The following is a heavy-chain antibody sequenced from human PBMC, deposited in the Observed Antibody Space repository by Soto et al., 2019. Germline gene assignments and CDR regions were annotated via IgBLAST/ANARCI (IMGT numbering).Heavy chain of an antibody. Sequence: EVKLLESGGGLAQPGGSLRLSCVGSGFTFVSYAISWVRQAPGERLQWIAAISGSADGTDYAHSVRGRFTISRDNAKKTVHLQMDSLRVEDTAVYFCAKDTVGGYSFWSGYYSDGLDVWGQGTPVSVSS. D-gene: IGHD3-3*01. CDR3: AKDTVGGYSFWSGYYSDGLDV. J-gene: IGHJ6*02. CDR1: GFTFVSYA. CDR2: ISGSADGT. V-gene: IGHV3-23*01.